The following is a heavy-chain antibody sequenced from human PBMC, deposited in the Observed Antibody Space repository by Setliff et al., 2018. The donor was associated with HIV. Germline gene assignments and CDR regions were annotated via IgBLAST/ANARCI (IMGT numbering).Heavy chain of an antibody. Sequence: SETLSLTCTVSGGSIWSGSYYWTWIRQPAGKGLEWIGHITASGGATYNPSVKSRVSISLGSPSSEFSLRLTSVTAADTALYYCVTTDYFYGRNNFEHWGQGALVTVSS. CDR2: ITASGGA. CDR3: VTTDYFYGRNNFEH. CDR1: GGSIWSGSYY. D-gene: IGHD3-10*01. V-gene: IGHV4-61*09. J-gene: IGHJ4*02.